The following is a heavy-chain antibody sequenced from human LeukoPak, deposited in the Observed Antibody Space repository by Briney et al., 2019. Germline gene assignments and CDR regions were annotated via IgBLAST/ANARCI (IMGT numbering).Heavy chain of an antibody. CDR3: ARARYSGSYYVY. J-gene: IGHJ4*02. CDR2: IYTSGST. CDR1: GGSLSSGSYY. D-gene: IGHD1-26*01. V-gene: IGHV4-61*02. Sequence: SETLSLTCTVSGGSLSSGSYYWSWIRQPAGKGLEWIGRIYTSGSTNYNPSFKSRVSISVDTSKNQFSLKLSSVTAADTAVYYCARARYSGSYYVYWGQGTLVTVSS.